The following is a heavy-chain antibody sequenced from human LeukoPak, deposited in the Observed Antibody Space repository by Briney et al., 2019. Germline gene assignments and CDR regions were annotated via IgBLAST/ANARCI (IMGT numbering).Heavy chain of an antibody. J-gene: IGHJ4*02. CDR1: GFTFSSYA. CDR3: AKGSTHREYCSSTSCYPFDY. Sequence: PGGSLRLSCAASGFTFSSYAMSWVRQAPGKGLEWVSAISGSGGSTYYADSVKGRFTISRDNAKNSLYLQMNSLRAEDTALYYCAKGSTHREYCSSTSCYPFDYWGQGTLVTISS. CDR2: ISGSGGST. D-gene: IGHD2-2*01. V-gene: IGHV3-23*01.